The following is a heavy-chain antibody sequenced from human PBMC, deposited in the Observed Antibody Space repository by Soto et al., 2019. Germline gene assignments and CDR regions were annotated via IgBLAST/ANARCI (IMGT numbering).Heavy chain of an antibody. V-gene: IGHV4-34*01. CDR3: ARGLITGSHYSGGWYYYDS. Sequence: QVQLQQSGAGLLKPSETLSLTCAVYGESFSGYIWTWIRQTPGKGLQWIGQINDSGSASYNPSLKSRVTISVHTSNSQFSLELSSVTGADTAVYYCARGLITGSHYSGGWYYYDSWGQGTQVTVSS. D-gene: IGHD6-19*01. CDR1: GESFSGYI. J-gene: IGHJ4*02. CDR2: INDSGSA.